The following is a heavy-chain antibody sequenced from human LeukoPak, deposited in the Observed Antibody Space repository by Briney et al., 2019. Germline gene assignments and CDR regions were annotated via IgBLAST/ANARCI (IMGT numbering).Heavy chain of an antibody. Sequence: PGGSLRLSCAASGFTFSSYSMNWVRPAPGKGLEWVSSISTSSSYIHYADSVKGRFTISRDNAKNSLYLQMNSLRAEDTAVYYCARGTLNIPGEHGAFDYWGQGTLVTVSS. V-gene: IGHV3-21*01. CDR2: ISTSSSYI. CDR3: ARGTLNIPGEHGAFDY. J-gene: IGHJ4*02. CDR1: GFTFSSYS. D-gene: IGHD1-14*01.